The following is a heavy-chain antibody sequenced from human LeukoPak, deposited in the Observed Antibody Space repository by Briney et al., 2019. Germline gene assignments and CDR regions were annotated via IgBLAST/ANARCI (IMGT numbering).Heavy chain of an antibody. CDR1: GYTFTSSG. V-gene: IGHV1-18*01. Sequence: GASVKVSCKTSGYTFTSSGVSWVRQAPGQGLEWMGWISAYHGNANYAQKFTGRVTMTTDTSTSTAYMELRSLRSDDTAVYYCARDQDSCHSARCYQFDYWGQGTLVTVSS. CDR3: ARDQDSCHSARCYQFDY. D-gene: IGHD2-2*01. CDR2: ISAYHGNA. J-gene: IGHJ4*02.